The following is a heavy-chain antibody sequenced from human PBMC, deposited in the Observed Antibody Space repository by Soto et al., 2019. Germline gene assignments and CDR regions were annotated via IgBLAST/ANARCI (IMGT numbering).Heavy chain of an antibody. D-gene: IGHD6-13*01. Sequence: PGGSLRLSCAASGFTFSAYWMHWVRQAPGKGLVWVSRINSDGGSTNYADSVKGRFTISRDNAKNTEYLQMNSLRAEDTAVYYCARERRGNRWSDGMDVWGQGTTVTVS. J-gene: IGHJ6*02. CDR1: GFTFSAYW. V-gene: IGHV3-74*01. CDR2: INSDGGST. CDR3: ARERRGNRWSDGMDV.